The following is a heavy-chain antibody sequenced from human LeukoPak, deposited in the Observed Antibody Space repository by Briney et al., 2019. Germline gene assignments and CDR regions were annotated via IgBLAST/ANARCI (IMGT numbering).Heavy chain of an antibody. CDR1: GFTFSNYT. CDR2: ISYDGSNK. J-gene: IGHJ2*01. V-gene: IGHV3-30*04. D-gene: IGHD3-22*01. Sequence: GGSLRLSCAASGFTFSNYTMHWIRQAPGKGLEWVAVISYDGSNKYYADSVKGRFTISRDNSKNTLYLQMTSLRVEDTAVYYCARERYYYDSTGYFPPYWYFDLWGRGTLVTVSS. CDR3: ARERYYYDSTGYFPPYWYFDL.